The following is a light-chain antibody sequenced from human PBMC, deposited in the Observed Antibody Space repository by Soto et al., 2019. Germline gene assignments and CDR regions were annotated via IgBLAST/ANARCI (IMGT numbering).Light chain of an antibody. CDR2: WAS. CDR3: QQYYSDFFT. J-gene: IGKJ2*01. V-gene: IGKV4-1*01. CDR1: QSLLYSSNNKTY. Sequence: DIVMTQSPEFLAVPLGERATINCKSSQSLLYSSNNKTYLAWYQHRPGQSPKMLIFWASARDSGVPDRFSGSGSETDLTLSLSRLQAEDAAVYYCQQYYSDFFTFGQGTRLEIK.